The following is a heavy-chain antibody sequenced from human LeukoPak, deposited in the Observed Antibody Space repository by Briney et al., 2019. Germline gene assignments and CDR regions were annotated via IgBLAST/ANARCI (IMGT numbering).Heavy chain of an antibody. CDR1: GFTFSSYA. D-gene: IGHD2-2*01. V-gene: IGHV3-30*04. CDR3: AKDMSDCSSTSCYGYFDY. J-gene: IGHJ4*02. Sequence: GGSLRLSCAASGFTFSSYAMHWVRQAPGKGLEWVAVISYDGSNKYYADSVKGRFTISRDNSKNSLYLQMNSLRTEDTALYYCAKDMSDCSSTSCYGYFDYWGQGTLVTVSS. CDR2: ISYDGSNK.